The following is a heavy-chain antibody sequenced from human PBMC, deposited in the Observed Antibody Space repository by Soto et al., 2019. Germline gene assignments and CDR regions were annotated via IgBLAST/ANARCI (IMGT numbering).Heavy chain of an antibody. CDR3: ARLGGYCSSNNCYGHFDY. CDR1: GYIFTSSW. Sequence: PGESLKISCKGSGYIFTSSWIGWVRQMPGKGLEWMGIIYPGDFDTRYSPSFQGQVTISADKSISTTYLQWSGLKASDTAMYYCARLGGYCSSNNCYGHFDYWGQGTLVTVSS. J-gene: IGHJ4*02. CDR2: IYPGDFDT. V-gene: IGHV5-51*01. D-gene: IGHD2-2*01.